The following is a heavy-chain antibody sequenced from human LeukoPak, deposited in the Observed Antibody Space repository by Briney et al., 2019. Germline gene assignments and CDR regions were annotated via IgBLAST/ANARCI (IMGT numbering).Heavy chain of an antibody. J-gene: IGHJ4*02. CDR1: GFTFSSYA. CDR2: ISYDGSNK. D-gene: IGHD5-24*01. Sequence: GGSLRLPCAASGFTFSSYAMHWVRQAPGKGLEWVAVISYDGSNKYYADSVKGRFTISRDNSKNMLYLQMNSLRAEDTAVYYCARDKSQQLELSSFFFDYWGQGTLVTVSS. V-gene: IGHV3-30*01. CDR3: ARDKSQQLELSSFFFDY.